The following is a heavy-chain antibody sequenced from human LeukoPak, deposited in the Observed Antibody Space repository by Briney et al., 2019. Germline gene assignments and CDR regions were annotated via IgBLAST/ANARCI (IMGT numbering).Heavy chain of an antibody. Sequence: SETLSLTCAVYGGSFIGYYWSWIRQPPGKGLEWIGEINHFGSTNYNPSLKSRVTISVDTSKNQFSLKLSSVTAADTAVYYCARVGMPYYYGSGSYYNPPYYYYYMDVWGKGTTVAVSS. CDR3: ARVGMPYYYGSGSYYNPPYYYYYMDV. V-gene: IGHV4-34*01. D-gene: IGHD3-10*01. CDR2: INHFGST. J-gene: IGHJ6*03. CDR1: GGSFIGYY.